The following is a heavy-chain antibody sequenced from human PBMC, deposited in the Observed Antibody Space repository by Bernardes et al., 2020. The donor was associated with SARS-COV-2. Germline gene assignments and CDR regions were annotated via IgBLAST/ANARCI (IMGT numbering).Heavy chain of an antibody. CDR1: GFTFSNAW. V-gene: IGHV3-15*01. Sequence: GGSLRLSCAASGFTFSNAWMSWVRQAPGKGLEWVGRIKSKTDGGTTDYAAPVKGRFTISRDDSKNTLYLQMNSLKTEDTAVYYCTTDPHYDILTGYLHAAPDDAFDIWGQGTMVTVSS. CDR2: IKSKTDGGTT. J-gene: IGHJ3*02. D-gene: IGHD3-9*01. CDR3: TTDPHYDILTGYLHAAPDDAFDI.